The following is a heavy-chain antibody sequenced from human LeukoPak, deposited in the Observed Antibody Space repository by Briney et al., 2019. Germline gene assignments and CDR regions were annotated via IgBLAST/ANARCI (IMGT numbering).Heavy chain of an antibody. J-gene: IGHJ4*02. D-gene: IGHD6-19*01. Sequence: ASVKVSCKASGYTFTSYDVNWVRQATGQGLEWMGGMSPISGSTVHAQNFQGRVTMTRDTSISTAYMELSSLRSEDTAVYYCARGSLISDWGSIDYWGQGTLVTVSS. CDR2: MSPISGST. CDR1: GYTFTSYD. V-gene: IGHV1-8*02. CDR3: ARGSLISDWGSIDY.